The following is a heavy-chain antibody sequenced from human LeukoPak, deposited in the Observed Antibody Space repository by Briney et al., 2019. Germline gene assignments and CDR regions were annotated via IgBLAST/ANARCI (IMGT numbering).Heavy chain of an antibody. CDR3: ATGKSSSWYFNWFDP. Sequence: WASVKVSCKVSGYTLTELSMHWVRQAPGKGLEWMGGFDPEDGETIYAQKSRGRVTMTEDTSTDTAYMELSSLRSEDMAVYYCATGKSSSWYFNWFDPWGQGTLVTVSS. D-gene: IGHD6-13*01. J-gene: IGHJ5*02. CDR2: FDPEDGET. V-gene: IGHV1-24*01. CDR1: GYTLTELS.